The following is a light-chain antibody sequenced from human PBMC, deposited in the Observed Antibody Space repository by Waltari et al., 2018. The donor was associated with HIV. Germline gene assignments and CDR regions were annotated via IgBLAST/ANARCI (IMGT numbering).Light chain of an antibody. Sequence: QAVVTQEPSLTVSPGGTVTLTCESSPVPVTNGHFPYWLQQRPGQAPMTLIFDTTKKHSWTPARFSGSLLGGKAALTLSGAQPDDEAEYYCFLSYNGARVFGGGTRVTVL. CDR2: DTT. J-gene: IGLJ3*02. V-gene: IGLV7-46*01. CDR1: PVPVTNGHF. CDR3: FLSYNGARV.